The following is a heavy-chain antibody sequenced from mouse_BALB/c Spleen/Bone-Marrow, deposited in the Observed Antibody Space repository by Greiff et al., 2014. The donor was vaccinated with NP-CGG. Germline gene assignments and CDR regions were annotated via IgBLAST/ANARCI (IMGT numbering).Heavy chain of an antibody. CDR1: GFTFSSYG. J-gene: IGHJ2*01. CDR2: ISGGGSYT. CDR3: ARQYGSSYFDY. Sequence: GGGLVKPGGSLKLSCAASGFTFSSYGMSWVRQTPEKSLEWVATISGGGSYTYYPDSVKGRFTISRDNAKNNLYLQMSSLRSEDTALYYCARQYGSSYFDYWGQGTTLTVSS. V-gene: IGHV5-9-2*01. D-gene: IGHD1-1*01.